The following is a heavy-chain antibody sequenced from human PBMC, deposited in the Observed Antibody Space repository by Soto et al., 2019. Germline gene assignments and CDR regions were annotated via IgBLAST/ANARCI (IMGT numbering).Heavy chain of an antibody. CDR2: IYDSGNT. D-gene: IGHD3-22*01. V-gene: IGHV4-30-4*01. CDR1: GGSISDGDYY. Sequence: SETLSLTCTVSGGSISDGDYYWSWIRQPPGKGLEWIGHIYDSGNTYNNPSLKSRLTISVDTSKNQFSLNLSSVTAADTAVYYCARDSDYDSSGYYSYCGQGTLVTVSS. J-gene: IGHJ4*02. CDR3: ARDSDYDSSGYYSY.